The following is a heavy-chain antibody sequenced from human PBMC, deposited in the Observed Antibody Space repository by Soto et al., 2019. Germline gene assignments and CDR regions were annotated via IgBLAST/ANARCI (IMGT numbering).Heavy chain of an antibody. Sequence: SETLSLTCAVYGGSFSGYYWSWIRQPPGKGLEWIGEINHSGSTNYNPSLKSRVTISVDTSKNQFSLKLSSVTAADTAVYYCARYRYNWNDIFDYWGQGTLVTVSS. CDR1: GGSFSGYY. V-gene: IGHV4-34*01. CDR2: INHSGST. CDR3: ARYRYNWNDIFDY. J-gene: IGHJ4*02. D-gene: IGHD1-1*01.